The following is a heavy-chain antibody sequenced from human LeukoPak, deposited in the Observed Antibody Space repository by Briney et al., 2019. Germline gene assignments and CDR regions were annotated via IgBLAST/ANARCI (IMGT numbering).Heavy chain of an antibody. CDR2: IYWNDDK. CDR1: GFSLSTSGVG. Sequence: SGPTLVNPTQTLTLTCTFSGFSLSTSGVGVGWIRQPPGKALGWLALIYWNDDKRYSPSLKSRLTITKDTSKNQVVLTMTNMDPVDAATYYCAHSPITIFGVVIPYYFDYWGQGTLVTVSS. V-gene: IGHV2-5*01. CDR3: AHSPITIFGVVIPYYFDY. J-gene: IGHJ4*02. D-gene: IGHD3-3*01.